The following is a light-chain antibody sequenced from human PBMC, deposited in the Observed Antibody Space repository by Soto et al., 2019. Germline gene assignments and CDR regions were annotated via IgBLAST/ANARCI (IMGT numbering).Light chain of an antibody. J-gene: IGKJ2*01. CDR2: GAT. Sequence: IVMTQSPATLSVSPGEGATLSCRVSQTVSGNLAWYQQKPGQAPRLLIYGATTRATGIPARFSGSGSETDFTLPISSLQSEDFAVYYCQQYNNWPLYTFGQGTKLEIK. V-gene: IGKV3-15*01. CDR1: QTVSGN. CDR3: QQYNNWPLYT.